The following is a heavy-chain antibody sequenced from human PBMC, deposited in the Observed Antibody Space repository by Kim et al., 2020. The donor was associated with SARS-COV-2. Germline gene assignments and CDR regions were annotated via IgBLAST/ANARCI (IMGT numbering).Heavy chain of an antibody. CDR1: GFTFSSYS. Sequence: GGSLRLSCAASGFTFSSYSMNWVRQAPGKGLEWVSSISSSSSYIYYADSVKGRFTISRDNAKNSLYLQMNSLRAEDTAVYYCARDEHIMVRGTPTGYWGQGTLVTVSS. J-gene: IGHJ4*02. CDR3: ARDEHIMVRGTPTGY. D-gene: IGHD3-10*01. V-gene: IGHV3-21*01. CDR2: ISSSSSYI.